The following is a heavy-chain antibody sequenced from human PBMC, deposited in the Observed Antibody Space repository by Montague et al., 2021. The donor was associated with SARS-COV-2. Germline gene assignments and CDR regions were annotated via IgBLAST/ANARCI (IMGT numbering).Heavy chain of an antibody. J-gene: IGHJ5*02. D-gene: IGHD2-2*01. CDR2: ISYDASNK. V-gene: IGHV3-30*01. Sequence: SLRLSCAASGFSFINYEMNSFRQAPGKGLEWVAFISYDASNKYYEDSVKGRFTISRDNSKNTLYLQLNSLTSEDTAMYYCARDRPFMLSTSSLSSAFDPWGHGTLVTVSS. CDR3: ARDRPFMLSTSSLSSAFDP. CDR1: GFSFINYE.